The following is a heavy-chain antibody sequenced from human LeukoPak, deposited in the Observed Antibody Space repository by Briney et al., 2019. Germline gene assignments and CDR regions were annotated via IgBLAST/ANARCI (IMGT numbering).Heavy chain of an antibody. V-gene: IGHV4-31*03. J-gene: IGHJ4*02. CDR1: GGSISSGGYY. D-gene: IGHD5-24*01. Sequence: PSETLSLTCTVSGGSISSGGYYWSWIRQHPGKGLEWIGYIYYSGSTYYNPSLKSRVTISVDTSKNQFSLKLSSVTAADTAVYYCARDRVEMATNAVFDYWGQGTLVTVSS. CDR3: ARDRVEMATNAVFDY. CDR2: IYYSGST.